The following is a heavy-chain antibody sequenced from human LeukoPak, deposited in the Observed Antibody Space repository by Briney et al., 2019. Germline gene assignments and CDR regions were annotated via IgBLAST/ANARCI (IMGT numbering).Heavy chain of an antibody. CDR3: ASSLYRAGEAKFQH. J-gene: IGHJ1*01. V-gene: IGHV4-59*12. D-gene: IGHD3-16*02. CDR1: GGSISGYY. CDR2: IHYTGST. Sequence: SETLSLTCTVSGGSISGYYWSWIRQPPGKELECIGYIHYTGSTNYNPSLKSRVTMSVDTSKNQFSLKLSSVTAADTAVYYCASSLYRAGEAKFQHWGQGTLVTVSS.